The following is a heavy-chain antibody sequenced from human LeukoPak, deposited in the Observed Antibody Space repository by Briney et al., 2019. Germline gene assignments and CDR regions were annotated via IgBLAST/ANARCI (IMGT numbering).Heavy chain of an antibody. V-gene: IGHV1-46*01. J-gene: IGHJ4*02. CDR3: ARAYYYDSSGYYPGGDY. Sequence: ASAKVSCKASGYTFTSYYMYWVRQAPGQGLEWMGIINPSAGSTSYAQKFQGRVTMTRDTSTSTVYMELSSLRSEDTAVYYCARAYYYDSSGYYPGGDYWGQGTLVTVSS. CDR2: INPSAGST. CDR1: GYTFTSYY. D-gene: IGHD3-22*01.